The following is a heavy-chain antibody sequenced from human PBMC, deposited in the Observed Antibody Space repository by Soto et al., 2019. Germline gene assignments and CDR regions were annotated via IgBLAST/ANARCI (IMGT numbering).Heavy chain of an antibody. CDR3: AREKITGLFDY. D-gene: IGHD2-8*02. CDR1: AGSFSGYY. Sequence: PSETRSLTYAVSAGSFSGYYWPWIRHPPGTGLEWIGEINHSGSTNYNPSLKSRVTISVDTSRNQFSLKLTSVTAADTAVYYCAREKITGLFDYWGQGTLVTVS. J-gene: IGHJ4*02. CDR2: INHSGST. V-gene: IGHV4-34*01.